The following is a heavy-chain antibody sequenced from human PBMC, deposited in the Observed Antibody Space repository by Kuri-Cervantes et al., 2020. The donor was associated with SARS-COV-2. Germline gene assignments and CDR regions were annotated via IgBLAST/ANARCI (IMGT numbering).Heavy chain of an antibody. CDR2: IYHSGST. CDR3: ARAYDYAPTNFDY. CDR1: GYSISSGYY. Sequence: SQTLSLTCAVSGYSISSGYYWGWIRQPPGKGLEWIGSIYHSGSTYYNPSLKSRVTISVDTSKNQFSLELSSVTAADTAVYYCARAYDYAPTNFDYWGQGTLVTVSS. V-gene: IGHV4-38-2*01. D-gene: IGHD3-16*01. J-gene: IGHJ4*02.